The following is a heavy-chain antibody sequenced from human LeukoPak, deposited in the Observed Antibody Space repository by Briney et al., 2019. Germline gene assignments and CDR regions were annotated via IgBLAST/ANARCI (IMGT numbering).Heavy chain of an antibody. CDR1: GGSISSYY. J-gene: IGHJ6*02. Sequence: PSETLSLTCTVSGGSISSYYWSWIRQPPGKGLEWIGYIYYSGSTNYNPSLKSRVTISVDTSKNQFSLKLSSVTAADTAVYYCASAPAATRWLRRYYGMDVWGQGTTVTVSS. D-gene: IGHD2-2*01. CDR2: IYYSGST. CDR3: ASAPAATRWLRRYYGMDV. V-gene: IGHV4-59*12.